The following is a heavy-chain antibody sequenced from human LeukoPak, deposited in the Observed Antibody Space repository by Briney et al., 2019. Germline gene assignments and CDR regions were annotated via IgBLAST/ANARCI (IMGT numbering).Heavy chain of an antibody. Sequence: GGSLRLSCAASGFTFSTYWMTWVRQAPGKGLEWVSSLSGSGGGTWYAGSVKGRFTISRDNSNNVMYLQMNSLRAEDTAIYYCAKDRTPYSRSGGYYLGAFDLWGHGTMVIVSS. CDR2: LSGSGGGT. CDR1: GFTFSTYW. CDR3: AKDRTPYSRSGGYYLGAFDL. J-gene: IGHJ3*01. D-gene: IGHD3-10*01. V-gene: IGHV3-23*01.